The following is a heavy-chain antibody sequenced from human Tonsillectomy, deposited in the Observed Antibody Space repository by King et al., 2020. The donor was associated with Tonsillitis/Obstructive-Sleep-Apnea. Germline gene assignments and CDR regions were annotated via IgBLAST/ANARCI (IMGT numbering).Heavy chain of an antibody. J-gene: IGHJ5*02. CDR3: AREYYDYIWGSYRIPDWFDP. CDR1: GYTFNSYA. V-gene: IGHV7-4-1*02. Sequence: VQLVESGSELTKPGASVKVSCKASGYTFNSYAMKLVRQAPGQGLVWLGWRNTNTGNPTVAHVFPGRFVFSLDTSVSTAHLQISSLKAEDTAVYYCAREYYDYIWGSYRIPDWFDPWGQGTLVTVSS. CDR2: RNTNTGNP. D-gene: IGHD3-16*02.